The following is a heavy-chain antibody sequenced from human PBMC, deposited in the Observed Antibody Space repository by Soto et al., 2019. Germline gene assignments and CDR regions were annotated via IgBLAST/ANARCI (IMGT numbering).Heavy chain of an antibody. V-gene: IGHV3-23*01. J-gene: IGHJ4*02. Sequence: EVQLLESGGGLVQPGGSLRLSCAASGFTFSSYAMSWVRQAPGKGLEWVSAISGSGGSTYYADSVKGRFTISRDNSKNTLYPQMHSLRAEGTGVYFCAKGGPLLLWFGELFGYFDYWGQGTLVTVSS. CDR2: ISGSGGST. D-gene: IGHD3-10*01. CDR3: AKGGPLLLWFGELFGYFDY. CDR1: GFTFSSYA.